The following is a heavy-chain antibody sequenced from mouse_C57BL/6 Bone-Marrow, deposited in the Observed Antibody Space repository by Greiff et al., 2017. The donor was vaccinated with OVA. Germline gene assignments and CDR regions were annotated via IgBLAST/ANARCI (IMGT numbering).Heavy chain of an antibody. Sequence: VQLQQSGAELVRPGASVKLSCTASGFTIKDDYMHWVKQRPEQGLEWIGWIDPENGDTEYASKFQGKATITADTSSNTAYLQLSSLTSEDTAVYYCTRFYDGYYERYFDVWGTGTTVTVSS. CDR3: TRFYDGYYERYFDV. CDR2: IDPENGDT. D-gene: IGHD2-3*01. J-gene: IGHJ1*03. V-gene: IGHV14-4*01. CDR1: GFTIKDDY.